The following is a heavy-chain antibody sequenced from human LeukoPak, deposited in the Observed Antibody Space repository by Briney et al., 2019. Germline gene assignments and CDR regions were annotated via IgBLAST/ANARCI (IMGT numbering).Heavy chain of an antibody. CDR2: ISGSGGYT. Sequence: GGSLRLSCAASGLTFSSYAMSWVRQAPGRGLEGLAAISGSGGYTYYADCVKGRFTISSDISKSTLYVHLNSLRVEDTAAYYCAKDRWSSSWYSKGFDYWGQGILLTVSS. J-gene: IGHJ4*02. V-gene: IGHV3-23*01. CDR1: GLTFSSYA. D-gene: IGHD6-13*01. CDR3: AKDRWSSSWYSKGFDY.